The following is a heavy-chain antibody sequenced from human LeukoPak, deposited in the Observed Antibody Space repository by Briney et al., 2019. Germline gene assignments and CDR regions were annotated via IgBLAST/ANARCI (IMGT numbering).Heavy chain of an antibody. V-gene: IGHV4-34*01. CDR1: GGSFSGYY. D-gene: IGHD6-19*01. Sequence: PSKTLSLTCAVYGGSFSGYYWSWIRQPPGKGLEWIGEINHSGSTNYNPSLKSRVTISVDTSKNQFSLKLSSVTAADTAVYYCARGIAVAGTNWFDPWGQGTLVTVSS. CDR2: INHSGST. CDR3: ARGIAVAGTNWFDP. J-gene: IGHJ5*02.